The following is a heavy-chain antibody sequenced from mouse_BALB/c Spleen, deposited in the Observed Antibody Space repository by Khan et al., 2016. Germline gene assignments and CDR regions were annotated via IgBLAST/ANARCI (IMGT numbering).Heavy chain of an antibody. CDR2: INTNTGEP. V-gene: IGHV9-3*02. Sequence: QIQLVQSGPELKKPGETVKISCKASEYTFTNYGMNWVKQAPGKGLKWMGWINTNTGEPTYAEEFKGRFAFSLEASASTAYLQIINLKNEDSATYFCARTGDYPYYAMDYWGQGTSVTVSS. D-gene: IGHD2-13*01. J-gene: IGHJ4*01. CDR3: ARTGDYPYYAMDY. CDR1: EYTFTNYG.